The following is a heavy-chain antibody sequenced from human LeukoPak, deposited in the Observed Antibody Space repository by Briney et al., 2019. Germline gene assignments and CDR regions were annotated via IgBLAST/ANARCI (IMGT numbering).Heavy chain of an antibody. Sequence: GASVKVSCKASGYTFTSYGISWVRQAPGQGLEWMGWISAYNGNTNYAQKLQDRVTMTTDTSTSTAYMELRSLRSDDTAVYYCARVPEDYYGSGSYFFDYWGQGTLVTVSS. CDR2: ISAYNGNT. V-gene: IGHV1-18*01. J-gene: IGHJ4*02. CDR1: GYTFTSYG. CDR3: ARVPEDYYGSGSYFFDY. D-gene: IGHD3-10*01.